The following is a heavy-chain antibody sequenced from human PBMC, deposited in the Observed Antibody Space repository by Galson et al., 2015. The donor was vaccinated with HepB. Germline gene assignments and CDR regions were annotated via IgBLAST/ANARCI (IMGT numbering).Heavy chain of an antibody. Sequence: SVKVSCKASGYTFTSYGISWVRQAPGQGLEWMGWISAYNGNTNYTQKLQGRVTMTTDTSTSTAYMELRSLRSDDTAVYYCAGTQEGAYYDFWSGPYWGQGTLVTVSS. D-gene: IGHD3-3*01. V-gene: IGHV1-18*01. CDR3: AGTQEGAYYDFWSGPY. CDR2: ISAYNGNT. CDR1: GYTFTSYG. J-gene: IGHJ4*02.